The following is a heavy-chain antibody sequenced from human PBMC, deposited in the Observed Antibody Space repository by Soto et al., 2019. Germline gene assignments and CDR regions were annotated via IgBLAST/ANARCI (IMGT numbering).Heavy chain of an antibody. CDR1: GYTFTGYY. J-gene: IGHJ6*02. CDR2: INPNSGGT. CDR3: ARDPVVVVPAAIGNGYGSGSFYYYYYYGMDV. V-gene: IGHV1-2*02. D-gene: IGHD2-2*02. Sequence: GASVKVSCKASGYTFTGYYMQWVRQAPGQGLEWMGWINPNSGGTNYAQKFQGRVTMTRDTSISTAYMELSRLRSDDTAVYYCARDPVVVVPAAIGNGYGSGSFYYYYYYGMDVWGQGTTVTVSS.